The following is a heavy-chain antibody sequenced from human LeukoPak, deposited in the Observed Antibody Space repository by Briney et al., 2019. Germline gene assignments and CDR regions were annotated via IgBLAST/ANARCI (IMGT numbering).Heavy chain of an antibody. V-gene: IGHV3-64D*06. Sequence: PGGSLRLSCAASGFTFSDYFINWVRQAPGKGLEYVSAISGSGDITKYADSVKGRFTISRDNSKNTLHLQMSSLRAEDTAVYYCVKRDGYKYDYWGQGTLVTVSS. CDR2: ISGSGDIT. CDR3: VKRDGYKYDY. J-gene: IGHJ4*02. D-gene: IGHD5-24*01. CDR1: GFTFSDYF.